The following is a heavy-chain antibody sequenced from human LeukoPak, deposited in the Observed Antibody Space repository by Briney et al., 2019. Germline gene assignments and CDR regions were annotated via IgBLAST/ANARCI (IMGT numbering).Heavy chain of an antibody. D-gene: IGHD6-13*01. CDR1: GFTFSSYG. J-gene: IGHJ4*02. CDR3: AKSIAAAATPFDY. CDR2: ISYDGSNK. V-gene: IGHV3-30*18. Sequence: PGRSLRLSCAASGFTFSSYGMHWVRQAPGKGLEWVAVISYDGSNKYYADSVKGRFTISRDNSKNMLYLQMNSLRAEDTAVYYCAKSIAAAATPFDYWGQGTLVTVSS.